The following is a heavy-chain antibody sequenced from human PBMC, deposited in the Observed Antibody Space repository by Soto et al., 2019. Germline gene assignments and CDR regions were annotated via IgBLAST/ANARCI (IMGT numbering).Heavy chain of an antibody. CDR3: AKGGRQWLVTSDFNY. Sequence: VQLVESGGGVVQPGRSLRLSCAASGFTFSDYAMHWVRQAPGKGLEWVAVVSHDGRNTHYADSVKGRFTISKDSSKNTVSMEMTSLRAEDTAVYYCAKGGRQWLVTSDFNYWGQGALVTVSS. CDR1: GFTFSDYA. J-gene: IGHJ4*02. V-gene: IGHV3-30*18. CDR2: VSHDGRNT. D-gene: IGHD6-19*01.